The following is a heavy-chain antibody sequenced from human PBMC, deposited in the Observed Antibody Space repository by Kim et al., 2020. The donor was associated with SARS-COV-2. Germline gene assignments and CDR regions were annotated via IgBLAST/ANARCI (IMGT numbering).Heavy chain of an antibody. Sequence: SETLSLTCAVYGGSFSDYTWTWIRQPQGKGLEWVGEINHSGSTNPSPSLKSRITISVDTYKSQFSLRLKSMTATDAAVYYCARGRAGGVPSPVRGLGPYFLDGAMDVWGRGKPVAVSS. D-gene: IGHD3-10*02. CDR2: INHSGST. CDR1: GGSFSDYT. J-gene: IGHJ6*02. V-gene: IGHV4-34*01. CDR3: ARGRAGGVPSPVRGLGPYFLDGAMDV.